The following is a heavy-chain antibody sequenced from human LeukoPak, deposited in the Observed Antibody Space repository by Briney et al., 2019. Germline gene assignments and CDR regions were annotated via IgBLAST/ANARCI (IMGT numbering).Heavy chain of an antibody. CDR3: TIQGGYSYDLGGVYAFDF. D-gene: IGHD5-18*01. V-gene: IGHV3-15*01. CDR1: GFTFSNAW. J-gene: IGHJ3*01. Sequence: PGGSLRLSCAASGFTFSNAWMSWVRQAPGKGLEWVGRIKSKTNGGTTDYAAPVRGRFTISRDDSKNTLYLQMNSLKTEDTAVYYCTIQGGYSYDLGGVYAFDFLGQGTMVTVSS. CDR2: IKSKTNGGTT.